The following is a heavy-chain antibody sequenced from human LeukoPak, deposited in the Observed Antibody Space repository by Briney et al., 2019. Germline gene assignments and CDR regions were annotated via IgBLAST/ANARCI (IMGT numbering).Heavy chain of an antibody. CDR1: GFTFSDYY. V-gene: IGHV3-11*06. J-gene: IGHJ5*02. CDR3: ARDLKAAAGPGWFDP. Sequence: PGGSLRLSCAASGFTFSDYYMSWIRQAPGKGRGWGSYISSSSSYTNYADAVKGRFTISRDNAKNPLYLQMNSMRAEDTAVYYCARDLKAAAGPGWFDPWGQGTLVTVSS. D-gene: IGHD6-13*01. CDR2: ISSSSSYT.